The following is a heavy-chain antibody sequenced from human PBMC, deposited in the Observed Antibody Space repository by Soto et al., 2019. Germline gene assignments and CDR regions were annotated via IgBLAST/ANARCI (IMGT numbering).Heavy chain of an antibody. CDR1: GGSITSGGFF. CDR2: IYYSGYT. J-gene: IGHJ6*02. V-gene: IGHV4-31*03. Sequence: PSETLSLTCSVSGGSITSGGFFWGWVRQDPGEGLELIAYIYYSGYTYYHPSLKSRLSISMDTSKNQFSLKLSSVTAADTAVYYCARGSSPHYGMDVWGQGTTVTV. CDR3: ARGSSPHYGMDV. D-gene: IGHD6-6*01.